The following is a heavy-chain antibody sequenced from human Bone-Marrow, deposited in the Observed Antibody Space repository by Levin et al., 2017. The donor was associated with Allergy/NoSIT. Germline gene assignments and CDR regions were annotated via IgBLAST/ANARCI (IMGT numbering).Heavy chain of an antibody. J-gene: IGHJ6*02. V-gene: IGHV3-30-3*01. Sequence: GESLKISCAASVFPLSSYIMHWVRQAPGKGLRWVAVITSSGSNVAYADSVRGRFTISRDNANNTVYLQMDSLRPEDTAIYYCARDQVGATLPGPMDVWGQGTTVIVSS. CDR3: ARDQVGATLPGPMDV. D-gene: IGHD1-26*01. CDR2: ITSSGSNV. CDR1: VFPLSSYI.